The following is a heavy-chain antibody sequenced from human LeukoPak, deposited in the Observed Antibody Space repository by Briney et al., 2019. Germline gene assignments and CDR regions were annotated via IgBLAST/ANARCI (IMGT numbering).Heavy chain of an antibody. Sequence: PSETLSLTCAVYGGSFSGYYWSWIRQPPGKGLEWIGEINHSGSTNYNPSLKSRVTISVDTSKNQFSLKLSSVTAADTAVYYWARGSYDILTGSHPFDYWGQGTLVTVSS. CDR1: GGSFSGYY. J-gene: IGHJ4*02. CDR3: ARGSYDILTGSHPFDY. CDR2: INHSGST. D-gene: IGHD3-9*01. V-gene: IGHV4-34*01.